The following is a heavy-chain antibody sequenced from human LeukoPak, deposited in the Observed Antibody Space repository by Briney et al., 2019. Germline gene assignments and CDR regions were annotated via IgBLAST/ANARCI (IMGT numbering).Heavy chain of an antibody. D-gene: IGHD6-13*01. J-gene: IGHJ4*02. CDR3: ARVKFGSSGSWPNDY. CDR2: INPNSGGT. V-gene: IGHV1-2*02. CDR1: GYTFTGYF. Sequence: ASVKVSCKASGYTFTGYFIHWVQQAPGQGLEWMGWINPNSGGTNYAQKFQGRVTMTRDTSISTAYMELSRLTSDDTAVYYCARVKFGSSGSWPNDYWGQGTLVTVSS.